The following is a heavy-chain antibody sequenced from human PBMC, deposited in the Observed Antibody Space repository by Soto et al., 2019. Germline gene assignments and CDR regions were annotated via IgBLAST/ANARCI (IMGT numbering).Heavy chain of an antibody. CDR2: IIPIFGTA. V-gene: IGHV1-69*01. Sequence: QVQLVQSGAEVKKSGSSVKVSCKASGGTFSRYAISWVRQAPGQGLEWMGGIIPIFGTANYAQKFQGRDTITEDESTRTAYMELSSLRSADTAMYYCARETLVRGGRWFDTWGQGTLVTVSS. CDR1: GGTFSRYA. CDR3: ARETLVRGGRWFDT. D-gene: IGHD3-10*01. J-gene: IGHJ5*02.